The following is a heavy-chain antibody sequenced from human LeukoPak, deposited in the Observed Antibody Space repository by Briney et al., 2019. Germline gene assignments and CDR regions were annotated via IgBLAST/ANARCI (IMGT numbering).Heavy chain of an antibody. CDR2: SYYSGST. CDR1: GGSISSGGYY. J-gene: IGHJ4*02. V-gene: IGHV4-31*03. CDR3: ARDSRSNAGWFGLIFDY. D-gene: IGHD3-10*01. Sequence: SETLSLTCSVSGGSISSGGYYWSWIRQHPGKGLEWIGYSYYSGSTYYNPTLKSRVTISVDTSKNQFSLKLSSVTAADTAVYYCARDSRSNAGWFGLIFDYWGQGTLVTVSS.